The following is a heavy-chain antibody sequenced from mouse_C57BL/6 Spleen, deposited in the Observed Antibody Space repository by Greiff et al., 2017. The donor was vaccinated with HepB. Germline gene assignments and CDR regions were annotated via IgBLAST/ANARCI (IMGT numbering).Heavy chain of an antibody. CDR3: ARHYYGSRGYAMDY. Sequence: EVKLMESGGDLVKPGGSLKLSCAASGFTFSSYGMSWVRQTPDKRLEWVATISSGGSYTYYPDSVKGRFTISRDNAKNTLYLQMSSLKSEDTAMYYCARHYYGSRGYAMDYWGQGTSVTVSS. CDR2: ISSGGSYT. D-gene: IGHD1-1*01. V-gene: IGHV5-6*01. CDR1: GFTFSSYG. J-gene: IGHJ4*01.